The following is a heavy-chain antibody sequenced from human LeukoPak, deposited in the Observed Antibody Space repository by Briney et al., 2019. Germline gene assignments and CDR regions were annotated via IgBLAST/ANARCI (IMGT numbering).Heavy chain of an antibody. CDR2: INTDGSST. J-gene: IGHJ1*01. Sequence: GGSLRLSCAASGFTFSSYWMHWVRQAPGKGRVWVSRINTDGSSTSYADSVKGRFTISRDNAKNTLYLQMNSLRAEDTAVYYCATYSSLNRREFQYWGQGTLLTVSS. D-gene: IGHD3-22*01. CDR1: GFTFSSYW. CDR3: ATYSSLNRREFQY. V-gene: IGHV3-74*01.